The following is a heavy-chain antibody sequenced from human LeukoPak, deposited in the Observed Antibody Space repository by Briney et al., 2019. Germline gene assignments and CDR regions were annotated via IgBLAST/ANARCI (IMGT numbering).Heavy chain of an antibody. Sequence: SETLSLTCSFSGDSISTYYWSWIRQTPGKGLEWIGHIYSSGNTDYNSSLKSRVTISVDTSKSQFSLRLSSVTATDTAVYYCARLRWQLVGPYFDYWGQGILVTVSS. D-gene: IGHD1-26*01. CDR2: IYSSGNT. CDR1: GDSISTYY. J-gene: IGHJ4*02. CDR3: ARLRWQLVGPYFDY. V-gene: IGHV4-59*01.